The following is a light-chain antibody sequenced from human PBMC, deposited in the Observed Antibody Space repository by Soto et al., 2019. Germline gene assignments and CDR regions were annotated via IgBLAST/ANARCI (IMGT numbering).Light chain of an antibody. V-gene: IGKV3-20*01. CDR2: GAS. J-gene: IGKJ4*01. Sequence: EFVLTQSPGTLSLSPGERATLSCRASQSCSSYLAWYQQKPGQAPRLLMYGASSRATGTPDRFSGSGSGTDFTLTISRLEPEDFAVYYCQQYGSSPLTFGGGTKVDIK. CDR3: QQYGSSPLT. CDR1: QSCSSY.